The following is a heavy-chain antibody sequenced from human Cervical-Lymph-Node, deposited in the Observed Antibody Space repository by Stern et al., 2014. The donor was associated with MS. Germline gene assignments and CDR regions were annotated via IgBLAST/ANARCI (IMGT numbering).Heavy chain of an antibody. D-gene: IGHD4-17*01. V-gene: IGHV1-46*03. J-gene: IGHJ1*01. CDR2: VNPTDGRT. CDR1: GDTFASYP. Sequence: VQLVESGAEVKKPGASVKVSCKASGDTFASYPIHWLRKAPGQGPVWMGIVNPTDGRTTYAQTFQGRVPMTRDTSTRTVYMELSSLRAEDTAMYFCANPLPYANWGQGTRVTVSS. CDR3: ANPLPYAN.